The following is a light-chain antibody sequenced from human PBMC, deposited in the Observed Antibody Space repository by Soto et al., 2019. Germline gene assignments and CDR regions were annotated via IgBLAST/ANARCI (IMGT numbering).Light chain of an antibody. CDR2: EVN. Sequence: QSALTQPRSVSGSPGQSVTISCTGTSSDVAAYNYVSWYQQHPGKAPKLMIYEVNNRPSGVSSRFSGSKSGNTASLTISGLQTEDEADYYCSSFTTSSTLVVFGGGTKLTVL. V-gene: IGLV2-14*01. J-gene: IGLJ2*01. CDR1: SSDVAAYNY. CDR3: SSFTTSSTLVV.